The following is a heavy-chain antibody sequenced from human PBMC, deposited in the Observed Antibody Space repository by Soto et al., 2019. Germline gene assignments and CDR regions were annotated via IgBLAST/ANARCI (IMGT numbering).Heavy chain of an antibody. D-gene: IGHD4-17*01. Sequence: QVQLQESGPGLVKPSETLSLTCTVSGGSVSSGNYFWSWIRQPPGKGLEWIGYKPSSGSTNYNPSLRSRVTISVDTSRNQFSLNLTSVTAADTAVYYCAILTKPTAVTTAFRGGYGLDVWGQGTTVTVCS. CDR3: AILTKPTAVTTAFRGGYGLDV. J-gene: IGHJ6*02. CDR2: KPSSGST. V-gene: IGHV4-61*01. CDR1: GGSVSSGNYF.